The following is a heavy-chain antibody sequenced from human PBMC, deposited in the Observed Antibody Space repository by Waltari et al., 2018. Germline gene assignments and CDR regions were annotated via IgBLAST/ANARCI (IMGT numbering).Heavy chain of an antibody. J-gene: IGHJ4*02. CDR1: GFTFSSYA. CDR2: ISYDGSNK. V-gene: IGHV3-30-3*01. D-gene: IGHD3-22*01. Sequence: QVQLVESGGGVVQPGRSLRLSCAASGFTFSSYAMHWVRQAPGKGLEWVAVISYDGSNKYYADSVKGRFTISRDNSKNTLYLQMNSLRAEDTAVYYCARDPIHSSGYYRGFDYWGQGTLVTVSS. CDR3: ARDPIHSSGYYRGFDY.